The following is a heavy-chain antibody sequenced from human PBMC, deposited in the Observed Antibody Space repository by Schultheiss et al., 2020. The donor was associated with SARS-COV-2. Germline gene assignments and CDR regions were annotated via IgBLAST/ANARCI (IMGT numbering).Heavy chain of an antibody. CDR2: IYYSGST. V-gene: IGHV4-59*12. CDR3: ARVAYPYHYMDV. Sequence: SETLSLTCTVSGGSISSYYWSWIRQPPGKGLEWVGSIYYSGSTYYNPSLKSRVTISVDKSKNQFSLKLSSVTAADTAVYYCARVAYPYHYMDVWGKGTTVTVSS. J-gene: IGHJ6*03. CDR1: GGSISSYY.